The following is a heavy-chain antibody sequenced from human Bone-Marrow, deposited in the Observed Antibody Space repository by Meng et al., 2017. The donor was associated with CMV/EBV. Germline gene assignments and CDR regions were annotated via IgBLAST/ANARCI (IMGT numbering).Heavy chain of an antibody. J-gene: IGHJ6*01. V-gene: IGHV1-69*05. CDR2: IIPIFGTA. CDR1: GGTFSSYA. CDR3: ARGETYSSSSHYYYGMDV. Sequence: SVKVSCKASGGTFSSYAISWVRQAPGQGLEWMGGIIPIFGTANYAQKFQGRVTITTDESTSTAYMELSSLRSEDTAVYYCARGETYSSSSHYYYGMDVWGQGPTVTVSS. D-gene: IGHD6-6*01.